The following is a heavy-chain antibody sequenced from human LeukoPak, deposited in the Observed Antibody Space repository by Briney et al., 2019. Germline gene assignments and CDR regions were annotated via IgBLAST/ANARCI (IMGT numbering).Heavy chain of an antibody. CDR2: ISGSGGST. D-gene: IGHD6-19*01. J-gene: IGHJ4*02. Sequence: PGGSLRLSCAASGFTFSSYAMSWVRQAPGKGLEGVSAISGSGGSTYYADSVKGGFTISRDNSKNTLYLQMHSLRAEDTAVYYCAKVSTGIAVAGTNFDYWGQGTLVTVSS. CDR1: GFTFSSYA. CDR3: AKVSTGIAVAGTNFDY. V-gene: IGHV3-23*01.